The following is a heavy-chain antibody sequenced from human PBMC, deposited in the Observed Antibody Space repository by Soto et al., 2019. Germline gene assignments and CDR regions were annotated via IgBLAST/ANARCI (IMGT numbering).Heavy chain of an antibody. D-gene: IGHD1-1*01. Sequence: QITLKESGPTLVKPTQTLTLTCTFSGFSLSTSGVGVGWIRQPPGKALEWLALIYWDDDKRYSPSLKSRLTITKHTSKNQVVLTMTNMDPVDTATYDCAHRRVERYLDYWGQGTLVTVSS. CDR1: GFSLSTSGVG. CDR3: AHRRVERYLDY. CDR2: IYWDDDK. J-gene: IGHJ4*02. V-gene: IGHV2-5*02.